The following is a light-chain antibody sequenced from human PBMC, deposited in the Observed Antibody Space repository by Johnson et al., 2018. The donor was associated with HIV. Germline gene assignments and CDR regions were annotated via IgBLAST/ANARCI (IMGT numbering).Light chain of an antibody. CDR1: TSNIGNNY. V-gene: IGLV1-51*02. CDR2: ENN. Sequence: QSVLTQPPSVSAASGQKVTISCSGSTSNIGNNYVSWYQQLPGTAPKLLIYENNKRPSGIPDRFSGSKSGTSATLGITALQTGAEADYYCGTWDSSLSAYVFGTGTKVTGL. CDR3: GTWDSSLSAYV. J-gene: IGLJ1*01.